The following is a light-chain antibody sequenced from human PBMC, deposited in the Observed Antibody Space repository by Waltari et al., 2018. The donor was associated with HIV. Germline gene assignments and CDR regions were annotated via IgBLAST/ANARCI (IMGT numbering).Light chain of an antibody. CDR2: DVT. CDR3: CSHAGTSSFVI. V-gene: IGLV2-11*01. J-gene: IGLJ2*01. Sequence: QSALTPPRSVSGSPGQSVTISCTGTSRDAGDYKYVSWYQNHPGKAPKLIIYDVTERPSGVPDRFSGSKSGNTASLTISGLQAEDEADYFCCSHAGTSSFVIFGGGTKLTVL. CDR1: SRDAGDYKY.